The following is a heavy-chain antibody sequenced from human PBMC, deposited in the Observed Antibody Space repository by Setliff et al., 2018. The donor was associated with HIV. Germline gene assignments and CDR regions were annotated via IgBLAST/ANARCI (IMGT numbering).Heavy chain of an antibody. D-gene: IGHD5-18*01. CDR1: GGSFNTYA. CDR2: IISIFDKA. CDR3: ARGGVRGYSYGEAFDI. J-gene: IGHJ3*02. Sequence: SVKVSCKSPGGSFNTYAINWVRQAPGQGLEWMGGIISIFDKANYAQKFHGRLTITADDSTRTVYMELNSLGSGDTAVYYCARGGVRGYSYGEAFDIWGQGTLVT. V-gene: IGHV1-69*13.